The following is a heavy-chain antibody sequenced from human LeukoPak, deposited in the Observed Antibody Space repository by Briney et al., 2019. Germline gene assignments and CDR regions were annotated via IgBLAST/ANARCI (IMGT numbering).Heavy chain of an antibody. CDR1: GGSISSYY. V-gene: IGHV4-59*01. J-gene: IGHJ4*02. Sequence: SETRSLTCTVSGGSISSYYWSWIRQPPGKGLEWIGYIYYSGSTNYNPSLKSRVTISVDTSKNQFSLKLSSVTAADTAVYYCASLGYCSSTSCYGIFDYWGQGTLVTVSS. D-gene: IGHD2-2*01. CDR2: IYYSGST. CDR3: ASLGYCSSTSCYGIFDY.